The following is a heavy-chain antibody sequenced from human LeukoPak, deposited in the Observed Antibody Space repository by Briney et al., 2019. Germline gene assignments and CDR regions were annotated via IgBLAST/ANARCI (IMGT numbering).Heavy chain of an antibody. CDR3: ARVSSYYDSRPQYGMDV. D-gene: IGHD3-22*01. CDR2: IYYNGST. V-gene: IGHV4-59*01. J-gene: IGHJ6*02. CDR1: SGSISGSY. Sequence: SETLSLTCSVSSGSISGSYWSWTWQPPGKGMEWIGFIYYNGSTNYNPSLKSRITISVDTSKNQFSLKLSSVTAADTAVYYCARVSSYYDSRPQYGMDVWGQGTTVTVSS.